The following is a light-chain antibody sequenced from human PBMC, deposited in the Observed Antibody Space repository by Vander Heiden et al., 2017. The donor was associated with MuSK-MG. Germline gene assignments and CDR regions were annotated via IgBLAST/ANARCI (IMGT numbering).Light chain of an antibody. Sequence: SSDLTQDPAVSVALVQPVRITCQGDSLRSYYATWYQQKPGQAPVLVIYGKNNRPSGIPDRFSGSSSGNTASLTITGAQAEDEADYYCNSRDSSDNHVVFGGGTKLTVL. V-gene: IGLV3-19*01. CDR2: GKN. J-gene: IGLJ2*01. CDR1: SLRSYY. CDR3: NSRDSSDNHVV.